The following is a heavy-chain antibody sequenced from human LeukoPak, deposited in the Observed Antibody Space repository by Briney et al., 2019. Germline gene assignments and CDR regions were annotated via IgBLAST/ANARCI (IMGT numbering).Heavy chain of an antibody. Sequence: GGSLRLSCAASGFTFSSYGMHWVRQAPGKGLEWVAFIRYDGSNKYYADSVKGRFTISRDNSKNTLYLQMNSLRAEDTAVYYCARRIVGATSDAFDIWGQGTMVTVSS. J-gene: IGHJ3*02. CDR3: ARRIVGATSDAFDI. CDR2: IRYDGSNK. D-gene: IGHD1-26*01. CDR1: GFTFSSYG. V-gene: IGHV3-30*02.